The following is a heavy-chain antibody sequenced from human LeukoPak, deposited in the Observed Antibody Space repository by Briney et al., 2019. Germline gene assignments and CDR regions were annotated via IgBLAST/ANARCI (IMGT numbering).Heavy chain of an antibody. CDR3: ARADITPRSIAARPDY. CDR1: GYTFTGYY. Sequence: GASVKVSCKASGYTFTGYYMHWVRQAPGQGLEWMGWINPNSGGTNYAQKFQGRVTMTRDTSISTAYMELSRLRSDDTAVYYCARADITPRSIAARPDYWGQGTLVTVSS. D-gene: IGHD6-6*01. J-gene: IGHJ4*02. CDR2: INPNSGGT. V-gene: IGHV1-2*02.